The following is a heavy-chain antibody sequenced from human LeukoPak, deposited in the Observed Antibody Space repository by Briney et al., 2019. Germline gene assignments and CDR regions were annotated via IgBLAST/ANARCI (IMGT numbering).Heavy chain of an antibody. V-gene: IGHV3-21*01. CDR1: GFTFSSYS. CDR2: ISSSSSYI. Sequence: PGGSLRLSCAASGFTFSSYSMNWVRQAPGKGLEWVSSISSSSSYIYYADSVKGRFTISRDNAKNSLYLQMNSLRAEDTAVYYCARGPFSYGSGSYPLHYWGQGTLVTVSS. J-gene: IGHJ4*02. CDR3: ARGPFSYGSGSYPLHY. D-gene: IGHD3-10*01.